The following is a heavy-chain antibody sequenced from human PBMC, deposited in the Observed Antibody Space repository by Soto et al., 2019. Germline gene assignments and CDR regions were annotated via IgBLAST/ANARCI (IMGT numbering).Heavy chain of an antibody. CDR3: ARWHSHDFYDRSIYVP. J-gene: IGHJ4*02. D-gene: IGHD3-22*01. Sequence: PSETLSLTCTVSSASISSSSYTWGWIRQPPGKGLEWIGSIYDSGTTYYNPSLKSRVTVSVDTSKNQFSLKLSSVTAADTAMYYCARWHSHDFYDRSIYVPWGQGAQVTVSS. CDR2: IYDSGTT. V-gene: IGHV4-39*01. CDR1: SASISSSSYT.